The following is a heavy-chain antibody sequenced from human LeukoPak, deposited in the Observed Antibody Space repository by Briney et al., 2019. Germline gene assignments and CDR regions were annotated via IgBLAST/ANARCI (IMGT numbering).Heavy chain of an antibody. D-gene: IGHD4-17*01. Sequence: SETLSLTCAVSDDSFSSHYWTWIRQPPGKGLEWIGYISYIGTTNYNPSLKSRVTTSIDTSKNQFSLKLSSVTAADTAVYYCARDLVTVTKGFDFWGQGTMVSVSS. CDR3: ARDLVTVTKGFDF. CDR2: ISYIGTT. V-gene: IGHV4-59*11. J-gene: IGHJ3*01. CDR1: DDSFSSHY.